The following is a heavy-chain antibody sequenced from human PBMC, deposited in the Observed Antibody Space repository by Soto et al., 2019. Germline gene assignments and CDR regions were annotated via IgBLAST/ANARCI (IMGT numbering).Heavy chain of an antibody. CDR2: ISSGRTYT. Sequence: EVQLVESGGGLVKPGGSLRLSCAASGFTFSRYSMNWVRQAPGKGLEWVSSISSGRTYTDYADSVKGRFTISGDNAKNSLYLQKNSLRAEDTAVYYCATMGSGYYYDYWGQGTLVTVSS. D-gene: IGHD3-22*01. V-gene: IGHV3-21*01. CDR1: GFTFSRYS. J-gene: IGHJ4*02. CDR3: ATMGSGYYYDY.